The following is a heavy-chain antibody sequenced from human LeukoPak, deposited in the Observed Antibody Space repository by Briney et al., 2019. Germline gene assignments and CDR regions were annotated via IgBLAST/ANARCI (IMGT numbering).Heavy chain of an antibody. CDR1: GFTFSSYE. CDR2: ISSSGSTI. CDR3: ARDYGGNSPRFDC. D-gene: IGHD4-23*01. V-gene: IGHV3-48*03. Sequence: GGSLRLSCAASGFTFSSYEMNWVRQAPGKGLEWVSYISSSGSTIYYADSVKGRFTISRDNAKNSLYLQMNSLRAEDTAVYYCARDYGGNSPRFDCWGQGTLVTVSS. J-gene: IGHJ4*02.